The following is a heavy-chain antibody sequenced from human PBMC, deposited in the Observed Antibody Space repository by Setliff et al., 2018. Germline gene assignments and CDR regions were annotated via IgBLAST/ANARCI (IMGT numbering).Heavy chain of an antibody. CDR2: ISSYSGNA. Sequence: ASVKVSCKASGYTFTDYGITWVRQAPGQGLEWVGWISSYSGNAYYAHKLQGRVTMTTDTSTGTAYLELRSLRSDNTAVYYCSRLVRYCTSTSCQGASGVEYWGQGTLVTVSS. CDR3: SRLVRYCTSTSCQGASGVEY. J-gene: IGHJ4*02. V-gene: IGHV1-18*01. D-gene: IGHD2-8*01. CDR1: GYTFTDYG.